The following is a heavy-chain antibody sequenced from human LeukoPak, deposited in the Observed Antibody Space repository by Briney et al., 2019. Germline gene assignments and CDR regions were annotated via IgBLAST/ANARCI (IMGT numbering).Heavy chain of an antibody. Sequence: GGSLRLSRAASGFTFSSYRMSWGRHAQGKGLGRGANIKQDGSERYYVDSVKSRFTISRDNTKKSQYLQMNSPGAAATAVCYCARVRAPRGRAYFDFWGQGTLVTVSS. CDR3: ARVRAPRGRAYFDF. J-gene: IGHJ4*02. V-gene: IGHV3-7*05. CDR2: IKQDGSER. CDR1: GFTFSSYR. D-gene: IGHD3-10*01.